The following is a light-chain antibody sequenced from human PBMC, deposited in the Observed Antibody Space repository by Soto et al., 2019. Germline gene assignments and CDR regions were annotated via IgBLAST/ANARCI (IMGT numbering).Light chain of an antibody. Sequence: IVLTQSPGTLSLSPGERGTLSCRASQSVSSSYLAWYQQKPGQAPRLLIYGASSRATGIPDRFSGSGSGTDFTLTISRLEPEDFAVYYCQQYDSSPFTFGPGTKVDIK. CDR1: QSVSSSY. J-gene: IGKJ3*01. CDR2: GAS. CDR3: QQYDSSPFT. V-gene: IGKV3-20*01.